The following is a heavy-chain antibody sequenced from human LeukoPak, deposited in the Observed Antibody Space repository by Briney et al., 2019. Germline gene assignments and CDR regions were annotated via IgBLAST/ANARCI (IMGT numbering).Heavy chain of an antibody. J-gene: IGHJ3*02. D-gene: IGHD4-17*01. V-gene: IGHV3-30*03. Sequence: GGSLRLSCAASGFTFSSYGMYWVRQAPGKGLEWVAVISYDGSNKYYADSVKGRFTISRDNAKNSLYLQMNSLRDEDTAVYYCARDYGYAFDMWGQGTMVTVSS. CDR3: ARDYGYAFDM. CDR1: GFTFSSYG. CDR2: ISYDGSNK.